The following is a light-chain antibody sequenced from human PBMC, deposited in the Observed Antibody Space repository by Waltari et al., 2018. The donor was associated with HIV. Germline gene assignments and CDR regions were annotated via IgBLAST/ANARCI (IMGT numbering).Light chain of an antibody. Sequence: QPVLTQPPSASGTPGQRVIISCSGYSSNIGGNTVHWYQHFPGAAPRLLIYTNGHRPSGVPDRFSGSKSGTSASLAISALQPADEADYYCAAWDDSLNRPVFGGGTKVTVL. CDR2: TNG. V-gene: IGLV1-44*01. J-gene: IGLJ3*02. CDR3: AAWDDSLNRPV. CDR1: SSNIGGNT.